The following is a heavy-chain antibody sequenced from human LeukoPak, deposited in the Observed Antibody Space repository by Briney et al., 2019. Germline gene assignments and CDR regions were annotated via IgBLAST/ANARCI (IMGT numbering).Heavy chain of an antibody. CDR3: ARGYPAMVTSFDY. CDR1: GGSISSYY. V-gene: IGHV4-59*12. D-gene: IGHD5-18*01. Sequence: SETLSLTCTVSGGSISSYYWSWIRQSRGKALQWIGYIFYSGSTNYNPSLKSRVTISVDTSKNQFSLKLSSVPAADTAVYYCARGYPAMVTSFDYWGQGTLVTVSS. J-gene: IGHJ4*02. CDR2: IFYSGST.